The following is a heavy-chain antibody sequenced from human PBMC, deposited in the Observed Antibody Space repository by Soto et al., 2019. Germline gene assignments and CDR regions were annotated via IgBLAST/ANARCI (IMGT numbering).Heavy chain of an antibody. V-gene: IGHV3-23*01. D-gene: IGHD5-12*01. CDR1: GFTFSSYA. Sequence: GGSLRLSCAASGFTFSSYAMSWVRQAPGKGLEWVSAISGSGGSTYYADSVKGRFTISRDNSKNTLYLQMNSLRAEDTAVYYCAKDSLEMATIPLWFDPWGQGTLVTVSS. CDR3: AKDSLEMATIPLWFDP. CDR2: ISGSGGST. J-gene: IGHJ5*02.